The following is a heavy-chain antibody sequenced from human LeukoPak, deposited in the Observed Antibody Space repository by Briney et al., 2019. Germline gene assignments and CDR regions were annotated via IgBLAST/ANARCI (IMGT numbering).Heavy chain of an antibody. CDR2: IYHSGST. D-gene: IGHD2-15*01. Sequence: SGTLSLTCAVSGGPISSSNWWSWVRQPPGKGLEWIGEIYHSGSTNYNPSLKSRVTISVDKSKNPFSLNLSSVTAADTAVYYCARGLVVIAAPIAFDIWGQGTMVTVSS. CDR3: ARGLVVIAAPIAFDI. V-gene: IGHV4-4*02. CDR1: GGPISSSNW. J-gene: IGHJ3*02.